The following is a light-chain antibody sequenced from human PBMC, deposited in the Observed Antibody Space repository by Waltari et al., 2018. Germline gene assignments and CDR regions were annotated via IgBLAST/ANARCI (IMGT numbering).Light chain of an antibody. CDR3: SSYAGYSAVV. V-gene: IGLV2-14*03. J-gene: IGLJ2*01. CDR1: SSDAGGYNY. CDR2: DVS. Sequence: QSALTQPASVSGSPGQSITLSRTGTSSDAGGYNYVTWYQHHPGKAPKLIIYDVSRWPSGVSNRFSGSKSGNTASLTISGLQAEDDADYYCSSYAGYSAVVFGGGTKVTVL.